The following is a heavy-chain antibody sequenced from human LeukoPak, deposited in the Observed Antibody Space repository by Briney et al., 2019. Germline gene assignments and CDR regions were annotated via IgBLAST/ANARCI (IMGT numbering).Heavy chain of an antibody. Sequence: SETLSLTCTVSGGSISSYYWSWIRQPPGKGLEWIGYIYYSGSTNYNPSLKSRVTISVDTSKNHFSLNLSSVTAADTAVYYCARDFRNDGWFDPWGQETLVTVSS. CDR3: ARDFRNDGWFDP. V-gene: IGHV4-59*01. CDR1: GGSISSYY. CDR2: IYYSGST. J-gene: IGHJ5*02. D-gene: IGHD1-1*01.